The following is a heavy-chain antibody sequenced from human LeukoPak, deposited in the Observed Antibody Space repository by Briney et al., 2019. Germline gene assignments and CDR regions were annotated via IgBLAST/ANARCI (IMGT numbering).Heavy chain of an antibody. V-gene: IGHV1-2*02. J-gene: IGHJ4*02. CDR3: ARGFPDRLSMGY. D-gene: IGHD3-9*01. CDR2: INPNTGGT. CDR1: GYTFTGYY. Sequence: ASVKVSCKASGYTFTGYYMHWVRQAPGQGLEGMGWINPNTGGTNYAQMFQGRVTMTRDTSISTAYMELSRLRSDDTAVYYCARGFPDRLSMGYWGQGTLVTVSS.